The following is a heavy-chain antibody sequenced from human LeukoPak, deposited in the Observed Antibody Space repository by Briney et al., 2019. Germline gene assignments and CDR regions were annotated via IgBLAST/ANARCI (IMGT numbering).Heavy chain of an antibody. CDR3: ARGLGIAAAGKPNWFDP. Sequence: SETLSLTCAVYGGSFSGYYWSWIRQPPGKGLEWIGEINHSGSTNYNPSLKSRVTISVDTSKNQFSLKLSSVTAADTAVYYCARGLGIAAAGKPNWFDPWGQGTLVTVSS. J-gene: IGHJ5*02. CDR1: GGSFSGYY. V-gene: IGHV4-34*01. D-gene: IGHD6-13*01. CDR2: INHSGST.